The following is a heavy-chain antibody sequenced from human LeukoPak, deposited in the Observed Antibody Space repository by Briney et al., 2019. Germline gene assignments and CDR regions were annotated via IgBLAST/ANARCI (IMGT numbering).Heavy chain of an antibody. D-gene: IGHD1-26*01. Sequence: PSETLSLTCTVSGGPISSSSYYWGWIRQPPGKGLEWIGSIYYSGSTYYNPSLKSRVTISVDTSNNQFSLKLSSVTAADTAVHFCARVEGSYGYNWFDPWGQGTVVTVSS. V-gene: IGHV4-39*01. CDR3: ARVEGSYGYNWFDP. CDR1: GGPISSSSYY. CDR2: IYYSGST. J-gene: IGHJ5*02.